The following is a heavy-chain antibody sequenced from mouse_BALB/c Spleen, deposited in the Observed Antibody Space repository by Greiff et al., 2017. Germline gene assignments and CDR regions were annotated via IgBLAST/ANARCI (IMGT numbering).Heavy chain of an antibody. D-gene: IGHD1-1*02. Sequence: EVKLMESGGGLVQPGGSLKLSCAASGFTFSSYGMSWVRQTPDKRLEWVATISSGGSYTYYPDSVKGRFTISRDNAKNTLYLQMSSLKSEDTAMYYCARYGFAYWGQGTLVTVSA. CDR2: ISSGGSYT. CDR3: ARYGFAY. CDR1: GFTFSSYG. V-gene: IGHV5-6*03. J-gene: IGHJ3*01.